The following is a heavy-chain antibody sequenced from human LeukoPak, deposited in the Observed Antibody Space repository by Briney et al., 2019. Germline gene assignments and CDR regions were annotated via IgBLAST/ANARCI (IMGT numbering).Heavy chain of an antibody. CDR2: IYSGGNT. CDR1: GFTVSNNY. Sequence: GGSLRLSCAASGFTVSNNYMSWVRQAPGKGLEWVSVIYSGGNTYYADSVKGRFTISRDNSKNTLFLQMNSLRSEDTAMYYCARVQGGGYRTADYWGQGTLVTVSS. V-gene: IGHV3-66*02. CDR3: ARVQGGGYRTADY. D-gene: IGHD6-19*01. J-gene: IGHJ4*02.